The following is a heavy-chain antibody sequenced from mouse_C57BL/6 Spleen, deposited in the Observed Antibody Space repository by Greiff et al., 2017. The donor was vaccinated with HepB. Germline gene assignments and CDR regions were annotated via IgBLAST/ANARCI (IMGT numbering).Heavy chain of an antibody. CDR2: IDPSDSYT. V-gene: IGHV1-69*01. D-gene: IGHD3-2*02. CDR1: GYTFTSYW. J-gene: IGHJ4*01. Sequence: QVQLQQPGAELVMPGASVKLSCKASGYTFTSYWMHWVKQRPGQGLEWIGEIDPSDSYTNYNQKFKGKSTLTVDKSSSTAYMQLSSLTSEDSAVYYCAREDSSGYDAMDYWGQGTSVTVSS. CDR3: AREDSSGYDAMDY.